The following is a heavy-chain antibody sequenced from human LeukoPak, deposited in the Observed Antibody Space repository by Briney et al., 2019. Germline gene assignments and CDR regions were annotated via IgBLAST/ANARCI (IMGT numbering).Heavy chain of an antibody. CDR2: IWYDGSNK. CDR1: GFTFSSYA. CDR3: ARAKRRDGYWAFFQH. J-gene: IGHJ1*01. D-gene: IGHD5-24*01. Sequence: GGSLRLSCAASGFTFSSYAMHWVRQAPGKGLEWVAIIWYDGSNKYYADSVKGRFTISRDNSNNTLYLQMTSLRVEDTAVYYCARAKRRDGYWAFFQHWGQGTLVTVSS. V-gene: IGHV3-33*01.